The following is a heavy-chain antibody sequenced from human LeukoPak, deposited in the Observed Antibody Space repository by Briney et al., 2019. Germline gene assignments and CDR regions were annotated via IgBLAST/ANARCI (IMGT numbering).Heavy chain of an antibody. D-gene: IGHD2-2*01. Sequence: PSETLSLTCTVSGGSISSSSYYWGWIRQPPGKGLEWIGSIYYSGSTYYNPPLKSRVTISVDTSKNQFSLKLSSVTAADTAVYYCARGSQVQLPESFDYWGQGTLVTVSS. J-gene: IGHJ4*02. CDR2: IYYSGST. CDR1: GGSISSSSYY. V-gene: IGHV4-39*01. CDR3: ARGSQVQLPESFDY.